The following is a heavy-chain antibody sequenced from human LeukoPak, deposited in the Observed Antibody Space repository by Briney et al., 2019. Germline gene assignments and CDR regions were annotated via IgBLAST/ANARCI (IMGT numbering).Heavy chain of an antibody. D-gene: IGHD3-10*01. V-gene: IGHV3-23*01. CDR2: IRSNGDST. Sequence: GSLRLSCAASGFRFSSYAMSWVRQAPGKGLEWVSSIRSNGDSTYYAESVKGRFTISRDNSKNTVYLQMNSLRADDTAVYFCAKEVRESAWFYFDYWGQGALVTVAS. CDR1: GFRFSSYA. J-gene: IGHJ4*02. CDR3: AKEVRESAWFYFDY.